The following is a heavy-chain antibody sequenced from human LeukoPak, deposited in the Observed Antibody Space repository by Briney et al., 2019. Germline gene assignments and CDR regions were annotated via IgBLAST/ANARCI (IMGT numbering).Heavy chain of an antibody. J-gene: IGHJ4*02. D-gene: IGHD2/OR15-2a*01. V-gene: IGHV4-59*12. Sequence: SETLSLTCTVSGGSISSYYWSWIRQPPGKGLEWIGYVHYSGSTNYNPSLKSRVTISVDTSNNQFSLKLSSVTAADTAVYSCARYYRPAYYFDYWGQGTLVTVSS. CDR1: GGSISSYY. CDR2: VHYSGST. CDR3: ARYYRPAYYFDY.